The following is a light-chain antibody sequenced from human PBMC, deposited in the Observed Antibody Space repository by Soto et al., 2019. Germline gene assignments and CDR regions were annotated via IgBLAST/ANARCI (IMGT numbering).Light chain of an antibody. J-gene: IGLJ2*01. CDR2: EVS. Sequence: QSALTQPPSASGSPGQSVTISCTGTSSDVGGYNYVSWYQQHPGQAPTLMIYEVSKRPSGVPDRFSGSKSGNTASLTVSGLQAEAEADYDCSSYAASRNVVFGGGTKLTVL. V-gene: IGLV2-8*01. CDR1: SSDVGGYNY. CDR3: SSYAASRNVV.